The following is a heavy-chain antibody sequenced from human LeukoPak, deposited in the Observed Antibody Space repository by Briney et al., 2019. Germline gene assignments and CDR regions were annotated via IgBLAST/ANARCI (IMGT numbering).Heavy chain of an antibody. CDR2: IYYSGST. CDR3: ARDAPDYYDSSGHLNAFDI. Sequence: SETLSLTCTVSGGSISSGGYYWSWIRQHPGKGLEWIGCIYYSGSTYYNPSLKSRVTISVDTSKNQFSLKLSSVTAADTAVYYCARDAPDYYDSSGHLNAFDIWGQGTMVTVSS. CDR1: GGSISSGGYY. D-gene: IGHD3-22*01. J-gene: IGHJ3*02. V-gene: IGHV4-31*03.